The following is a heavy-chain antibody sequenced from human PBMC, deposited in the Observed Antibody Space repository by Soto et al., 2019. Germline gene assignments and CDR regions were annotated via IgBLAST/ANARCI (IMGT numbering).Heavy chain of an antibody. CDR1: GNAFTSYG. J-gene: IGHJ4*02. Sequence: ASVKVSWNGSGNAFTSYGSSCVLQAPGQVFDLXGWISAYNCNRNPAQKLQGRVTINTDTSTSTAYMELRRLRSDDTAVYYCAREWDSDYWGQGNLVTVSS. CDR2: ISAYNCNR. CDR3: AREWDSDY. V-gene: IGHV1-18*01.